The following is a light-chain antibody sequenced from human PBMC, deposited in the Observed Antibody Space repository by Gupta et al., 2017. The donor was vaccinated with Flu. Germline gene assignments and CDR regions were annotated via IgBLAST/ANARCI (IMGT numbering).Light chain of an antibody. J-gene: IGKJ2*01. CDR1: QPVSSNY. CDR2: AAS. Sequence: VLTQSPGTLSLSPGDRATLSCRATQPVSSNYFTWYQQKPGQAPRLLIYAASTRATGTPVRFRGSGSGTDFTLTISSLQAEDVAVYFCQQYDITPYTFGQGTKVEIK. CDR3: QQYDITPYT. V-gene: IGKV3-20*01.